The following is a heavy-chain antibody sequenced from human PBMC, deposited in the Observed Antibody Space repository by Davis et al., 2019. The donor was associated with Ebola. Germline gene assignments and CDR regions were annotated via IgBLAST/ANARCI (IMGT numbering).Heavy chain of an antibody. D-gene: IGHD3-10*01. Sequence: AASVKVSCKASGGTFSSYAISWVRQAPGQGLEWMGGVIPIFGTANYAQKFQGRVTITADKSTSTAYMELSSLRSEDTAVYYCARGSFDYYYYGMDVWGQGTTVTVSS. V-gene: IGHV1-69*06. J-gene: IGHJ6*02. CDR2: VIPIFGTA. CDR3: ARGSFDYYYYGMDV. CDR1: GGTFSSYA.